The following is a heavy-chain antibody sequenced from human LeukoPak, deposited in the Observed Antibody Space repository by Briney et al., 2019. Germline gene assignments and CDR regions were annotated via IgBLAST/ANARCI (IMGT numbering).Heavy chain of an antibody. J-gene: IGHJ4*02. Sequence: PSETLSLTCTVSGYSVGSGYYWGWIRQPPGKGLEWIGSIYHSGSTYYNPSLKSRVTISVDTSKNQFSLKLSSVTAADTAVYYCARVIPDRTGSSGWYGLEPDYWGQGTLVTVSS. CDR2: IYHSGST. V-gene: IGHV4-38-2*02. CDR1: GYSVGSGYY. CDR3: ARVIPDRTGSSGWYGLEPDY. D-gene: IGHD6-19*01.